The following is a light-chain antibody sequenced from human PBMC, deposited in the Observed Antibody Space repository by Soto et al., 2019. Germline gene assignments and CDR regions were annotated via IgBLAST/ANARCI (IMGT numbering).Light chain of an antibody. CDR1: TGAVTNGHY. CDR2: DTT. V-gene: IGLV7-46*01. Sequence: QTVVTQEPSLTVSPGGTVTLTCGSSTGAVTNGHYPYWFQQKPGQAPRTLIYDTTNRHSWTPARFSVSLLGGKAALTLSGAQPEDEAEYYCLLSYNGPYVFGTGTKLTVL. CDR3: LLSYNGPYV. J-gene: IGLJ1*01.